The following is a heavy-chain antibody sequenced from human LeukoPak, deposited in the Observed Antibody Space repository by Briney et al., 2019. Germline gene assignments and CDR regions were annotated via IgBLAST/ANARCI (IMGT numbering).Heavy chain of an antibody. Sequence: SETPSLTCAVYGGSFSGYYWSWIRQPPGKGLEWIGEINHSGSTNYNPSLKSRVTISVDTSKNQFSLKLSSVTAADTAVYYCARDLRVERAFDIWGQGTMVTVSS. CDR3: ARDLRVERAFDI. CDR1: GGSFSGYY. V-gene: IGHV4-34*01. CDR2: INHSGST. J-gene: IGHJ3*02.